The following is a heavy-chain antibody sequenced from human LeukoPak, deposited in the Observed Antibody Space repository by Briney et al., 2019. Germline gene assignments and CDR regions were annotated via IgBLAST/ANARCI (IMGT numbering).Heavy chain of an antibody. J-gene: IGHJ5*02. CDR2: IKQDGSDI. Sequence: TGGSLRLSCTVSGFTFSRYWMAWVRQAPGKELEWVANIKQDGSDIFYGDSVRGRFTVSRDNAKNSLFLQMTSLRVEDTAVYYCARAEVSVADWFDPWGQGTLVTVSS. CDR1: GFTFSRYW. CDR3: ARAEVSVADWFDP. D-gene: IGHD6-19*01. V-gene: IGHV3-7*03.